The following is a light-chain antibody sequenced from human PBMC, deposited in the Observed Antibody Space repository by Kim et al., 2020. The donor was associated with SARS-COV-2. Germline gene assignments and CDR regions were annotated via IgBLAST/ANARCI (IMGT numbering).Light chain of an antibody. V-gene: IGLV3-21*04. Sequence: APGKTARITCGGDNVADKPVHWYQQKPGQAPKLIISFDSDRPSGIPERFSGSNSGNTATLTITTVEAGDEADYYCQVWDDATNHYVFGVGTKVTVL. CDR2: FDS. CDR3: QVWDDATNHYV. J-gene: IGLJ1*01. CDR1: NVADKP.